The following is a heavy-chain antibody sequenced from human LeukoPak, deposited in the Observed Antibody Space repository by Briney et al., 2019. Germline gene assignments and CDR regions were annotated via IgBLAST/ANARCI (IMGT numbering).Heavy chain of an antibody. Sequence: GGSLRLPCAASGFTFDDYAMHWVRQAPGKGLEWVSGISWNSGSIGYADSVKGRFTISRDNAKNSLYLQMNSLRAEDTALYYCAKDIAGDFWSGSNFDYWGQGTLVTVSS. V-gene: IGHV3-9*01. CDR3: AKDIAGDFWSGSNFDY. CDR2: ISWNSGSI. J-gene: IGHJ4*02. CDR1: GFTFDDYA. D-gene: IGHD3-3*01.